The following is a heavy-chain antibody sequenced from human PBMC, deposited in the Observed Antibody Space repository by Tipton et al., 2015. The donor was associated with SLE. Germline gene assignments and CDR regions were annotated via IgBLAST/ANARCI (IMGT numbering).Heavy chain of an antibody. D-gene: IGHD3-10*01. CDR1: GFTFSSYA. J-gene: IGHJ4*02. V-gene: IGHV3-30*04. CDR2: ISYDGSNK. CDR3: ARDKGLLWFGELLDY. Sequence: RSLRLSCAASGFTFSSYAMHWVRQAPGKGLERVAVISYDGSNKYYADSVKGRFTISRDNSKNTLYLQMNSLRAEDTAVYYCARDKGLLWFGELLDYWGQGTLVTVSS.